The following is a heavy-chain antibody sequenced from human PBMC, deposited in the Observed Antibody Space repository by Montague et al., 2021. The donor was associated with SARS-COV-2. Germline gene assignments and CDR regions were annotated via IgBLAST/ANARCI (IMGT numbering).Heavy chain of an antibody. D-gene: IGHD1-20*01. J-gene: IGHJ6*02. Sequence: SETLSLTCTRLCRGIKGRSGCAHGSSQATMEGRMWTSGSYYSGSTYYNPSLKSRVTISVDKSKNQFSLKLSSVTAADTAVYYCARDQGYNWNYYYYYGMDVWGEGSTVAVS. CDR1: CRGIKGRSGC. CDR3: ARDQGYNWNYYYYYGMDV. V-gene: IGHV4-39*07. CDR2: SYYSGST.